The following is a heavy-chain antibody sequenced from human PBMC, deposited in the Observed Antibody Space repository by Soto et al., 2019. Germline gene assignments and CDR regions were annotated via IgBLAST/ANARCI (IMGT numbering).Heavy chain of an antibody. V-gene: IGHV3-43*01. Sequence: QPGGSLRLSCAASGFTFDDFTMHWVRHPPGKGLEWISRVSWDGGTTSYADSVKGRFTISRDNSKNSLYLQVKSLRTEDTAFYYCAKENGGTYAFDYWGQGTLVTVSS. CDR3: AKENGGTYAFDY. D-gene: IGHD2-8*01. J-gene: IGHJ4*02. CDR1: GFTFDDFT. CDR2: VSWDGGTT.